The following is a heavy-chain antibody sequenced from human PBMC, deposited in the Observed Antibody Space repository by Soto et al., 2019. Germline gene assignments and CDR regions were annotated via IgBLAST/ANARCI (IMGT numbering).Heavy chain of an antibody. J-gene: IGHJ6*03. CDR1: GFTFSSYS. V-gene: IGHV3-21*01. CDR3: ARDPRGAALWFGELLSPGEDYYYMDV. D-gene: IGHD3-10*01. CDR2: ISSSSSYI. Sequence: GGSLRLSCAASGFTFSSYSMNWVRQAPGKGLEWVSSISSSSSYIYYADSVKGRFTISRDNAKNSLYLQMNSLRAEDTAVYYCARDPRGAALWFGELLSPGEDYYYMDVWGKGTTVTVSS.